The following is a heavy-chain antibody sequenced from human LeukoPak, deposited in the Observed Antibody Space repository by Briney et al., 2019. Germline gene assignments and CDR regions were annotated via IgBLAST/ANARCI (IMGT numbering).Heavy chain of an antibody. CDR1: GYTFTSYD. Sequence: ASVKVSCKASGYTFTSYDISWVRQAPGQGLEWMGWISTNNGDTNYAQRFQGRVTMTTDTSTTPAYMELRSLRSDDTAIYYCARGSYFDYWGQGTLVTVSS. V-gene: IGHV1-18*01. J-gene: IGHJ4*02. CDR2: ISTNNGDT. CDR3: ARGSYFDY.